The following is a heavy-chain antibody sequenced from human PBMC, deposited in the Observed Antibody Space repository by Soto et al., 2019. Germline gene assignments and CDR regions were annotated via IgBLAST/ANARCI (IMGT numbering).Heavy chain of an antibody. D-gene: IGHD3-22*01. Sequence: SGESLKISCKGSGYSFTSYWISWVRQMPGKGLEWMGRIDPSDSYTNYSPSFQGHVTISADKSISTAYLQWSSLKASDTAMYYCARDDSSGYYHSSMDVWGQGTTVTVSS. CDR2: IDPSDSYT. V-gene: IGHV5-10-1*01. CDR1: GYSFTSYW. J-gene: IGHJ6*02. CDR3: ARDDSSGYYHSSMDV.